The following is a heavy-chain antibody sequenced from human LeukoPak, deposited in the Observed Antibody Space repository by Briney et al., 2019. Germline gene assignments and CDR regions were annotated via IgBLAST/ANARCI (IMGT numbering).Heavy chain of an antibody. CDR2: IGSSGGTT. Sequence: PGGSLRLSCAASGFTFRTYAMSWVRQAPGKGLEWVSGIGSSGGTTYYADSVKGRFTISRDNSKNTLYLQMNSPIAEDTAVYYCVRDDSGSVIRGVLHYWGQGALVTVSS. D-gene: IGHD3-10*01. V-gene: IGHV3-23*01. CDR3: VRDDSGSVIRGVLHY. J-gene: IGHJ4*02. CDR1: GFTFRTYA.